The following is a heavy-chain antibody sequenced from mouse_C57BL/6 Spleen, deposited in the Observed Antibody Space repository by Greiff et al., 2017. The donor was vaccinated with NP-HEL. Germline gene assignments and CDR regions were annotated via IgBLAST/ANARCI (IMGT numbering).Heavy chain of an antibody. CDR2: IYPGDGDT. J-gene: IGHJ1*03. V-gene: IGHV1-82*01. D-gene: IGHD2-5*01. CDR3: ARSLYSNYEDWYFDV. CDR1: GYAFSSSW. Sequence: QVQLQQSGPELVKPGASVKISCKASGYAFSSSWMNWVKQRPGKGLEWIGRIYPGDGDTNYNGKFKGKATLTADKSSSTAYTQLSSLTSEDSAVYFCARSLYSNYEDWYFDVWGTGTTVTVSS.